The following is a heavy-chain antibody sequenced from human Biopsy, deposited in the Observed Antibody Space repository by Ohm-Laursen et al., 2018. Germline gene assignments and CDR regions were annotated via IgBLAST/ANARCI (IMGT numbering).Heavy chain of an antibody. D-gene: IGHD1/OR15-1a*01. V-gene: IGHV1-24*01. J-gene: IGHJ4*02. CDR3: AADINVWNINY. CDR2: FAPENGKT. Sequence: ASVTLSGMVSGYAVTAFWMHWERQAAGEWLEWMGGFAPENGKTIYAQKFQGRVTMTEDTSTDTAYMELSNLRSEDTAVYYCAADINVWNINYWGQGTQVTVSS. CDR1: GYAVTAFW.